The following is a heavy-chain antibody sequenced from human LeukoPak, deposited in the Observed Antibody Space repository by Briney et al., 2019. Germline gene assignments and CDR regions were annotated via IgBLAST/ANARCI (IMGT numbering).Heavy chain of an antibody. Sequence: SETLSLTCTVSGGSISSSSYSWGWIRQPPGKGLEWIGSIYYSGSTYYNPSLKSRVTISVDTSKNQFSPKLSSVTAADTAVYYCARQIAVEGDWFDPWGQGTLVTVSS. V-gene: IGHV4-39*01. CDR1: GGSISSSSYS. D-gene: IGHD6-19*01. CDR3: ARQIAVEGDWFDP. CDR2: IYYSGST. J-gene: IGHJ5*02.